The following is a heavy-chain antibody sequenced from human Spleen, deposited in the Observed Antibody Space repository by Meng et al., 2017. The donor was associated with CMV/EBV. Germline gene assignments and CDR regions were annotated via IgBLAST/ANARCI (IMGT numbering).Heavy chain of an antibody. CDR2: IYSGGGT. Sequence: GESLKISCAASGFTVSSNYMSWVRQAPGKGLEWVSVIYSGGGTYYADSVKGRFTISRDNSKNTLYLQMNSLRAEDTAVYYCATNEDYYDSSGYYSIRGQGTMVTVSS. V-gene: IGHV3-53*01. CDR1: GFTVSSNY. CDR3: ATNEDYYDSSGYYSI. J-gene: IGHJ3*02. D-gene: IGHD3-22*01.